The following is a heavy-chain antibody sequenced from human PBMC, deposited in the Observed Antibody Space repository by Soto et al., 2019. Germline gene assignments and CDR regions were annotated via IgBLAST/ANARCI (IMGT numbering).Heavy chain of an antibody. J-gene: IGHJ5*02. CDR3: ARGGGTVVTYGNWFDP. Sequence: ASLKVSCKASCYTFTSYGISWVRQAPGQGLEWMGWISAYNGNTNYAQKLQGRVTMTTDTSTSTAYMELRSLRSDDTAVYYCARGGGTVVTYGNWFDPWGQGTLVTAPQ. V-gene: IGHV1-18*01. CDR1: CYTFTSYG. D-gene: IGHD2-21*02. CDR2: ISAYNGNT.